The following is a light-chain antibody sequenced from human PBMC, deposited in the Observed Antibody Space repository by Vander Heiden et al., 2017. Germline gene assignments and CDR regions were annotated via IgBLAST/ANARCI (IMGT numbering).Light chain of an antibody. CDR2: QDS. CDR3: QAWDSSTDVV. J-gene: IGLJ2*01. Sequence: SYELTQPPSVSVSPGQTASITCSGDKLGDKYACWYQQKPGQSPVLVIYQDSKRPSGIPERFSGSNSGNTATLTISGTQDMDEDDYYCQAWDSSTDVVFGGGTKLTVL. V-gene: IGLV3-1*01. CDR1: KLGDKY.